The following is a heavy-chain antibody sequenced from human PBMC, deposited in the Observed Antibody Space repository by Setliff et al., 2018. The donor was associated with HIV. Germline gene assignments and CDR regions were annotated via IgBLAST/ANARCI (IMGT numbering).Heavy chain of an antibody. D-gene: IGHD3-22*01. CDR2: INHSGST. CDR1: GGSFSGYY. Sequence: PSETLSLTCAVYGGSFSGYYWSWIRQPPGKGLEWIGEINHSGSTNYNPSLKSRVTISVDTSKNQFSLKLSSVTAADTAVYYCARGNDRNGYYINWLDPWGQGTLVTVSS. CDR3: ARGNDRNGYYINWLDP. V-gene: IGHV4-34*01. J-gene: IGHJ5*02.